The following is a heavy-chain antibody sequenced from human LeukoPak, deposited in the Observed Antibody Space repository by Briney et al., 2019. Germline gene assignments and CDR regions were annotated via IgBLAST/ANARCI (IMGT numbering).Heavy chain of an antibody. Sequence: SETLSPTCAVYGGSFSGYYWSWIRQPPGKGLEWIGEINHSGSTNYNPSLKSRVTISVDTSKNQFSLKLSSVTAADTAVYYCARASGAAVTFDYWGQGTLVTVSS. D-gene: IGHD6-13*01. CDR1: GGSFSGYY. V-gene: IGHV4-34*01. J-gene: IGHJ4*02. CDR2: INHSGST. CDR3: ARASGAAVTFDY.